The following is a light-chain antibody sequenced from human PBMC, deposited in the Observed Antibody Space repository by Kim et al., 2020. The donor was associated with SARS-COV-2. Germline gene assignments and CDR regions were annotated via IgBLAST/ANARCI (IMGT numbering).Light chain of an antibody. CDR3: QQSYSTPHS. J-gene: IGKJ2*03. Sequence: SASVGDRVTITGRASQSISSYLNWYQQKPGKAPKLLIYAASSLQSGVPSRFSGSGSGTDFTLTISSLQPEDFATYYCQQSYSTPHSFGQGPSWRSN. CDR2: AAS. V-gene: IGKV1-39*01. CDR1: QSISSY.